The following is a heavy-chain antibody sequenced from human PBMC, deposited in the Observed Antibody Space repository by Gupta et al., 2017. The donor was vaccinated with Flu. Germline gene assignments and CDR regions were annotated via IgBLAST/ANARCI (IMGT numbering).Heavy chain of an antibody. CDR1: GFPFDGSV. J-gene: IGHJ4*02. Sequence: EVHLVESGGGLVQPGGSLRLSCAASGFPFDGSVMHWVRQGPGKGLEWVSTISGDSGSIGYADSVKGRFTISRDNAKSSLYLQMNSLRPDDTAVYFCGKGGFDWSAANWGQGTLVTVSS. V-gene: IGHV3-9*01. D-gene: IGHD3-9*01. CDR3: GKGGFDWSAAN. CDR2: ISGDSGSI.